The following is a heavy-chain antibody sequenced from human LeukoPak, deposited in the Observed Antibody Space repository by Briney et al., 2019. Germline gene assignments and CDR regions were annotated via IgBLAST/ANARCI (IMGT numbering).Heavy chain of an antibody. CDR3: ARETYYYDSSGSDAFDI. CDR1: GGSISSYY. V-gene: IGHV4-59*01. CDR2: IYYSGST. D-gene: IGHD3-22*01. J-gene: IGHJ3*02. Sequence: SETLSLTCTVYGGSISSYYWGWVRQPPGKGREWIGYIYYSGSTNYSPSLKSRVTISVDTSKNQFSLKLSSVTAADTAVYYCARETYYYDSSGSDAFDIWGQGTMVTVSS.